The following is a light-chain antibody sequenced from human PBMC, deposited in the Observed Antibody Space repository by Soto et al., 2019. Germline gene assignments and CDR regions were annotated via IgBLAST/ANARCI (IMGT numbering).Light chain of an antibody. CDR3: QQRSNWPLLT. J-gene: IGKJ4*01. CDR1: QSVSSY. Sequence: EIVLTQSPAALSFSPWERATLSCRASQSVSSYLAWYQQKPGQAPRLLIYDASNRATGIPARFSGSGSGTDFTLTISSLEPEDFAVYYCQQRSNWPLLTFGGGTKVDIK. V-gene: IGKV3-11*01. CDR2: DAS.